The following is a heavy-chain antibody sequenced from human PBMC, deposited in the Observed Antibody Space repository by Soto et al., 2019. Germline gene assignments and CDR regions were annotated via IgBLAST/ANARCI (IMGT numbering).Heavy chain of an antibody. Sequence: QVQLVESGGGVVQPGRSLRLSCAASGFTFSSYGMHWVRQAPGKGLEWVAVISYDGSNKYYADSVKGRFTISRDNSKNTLYLQMNSLRAEDTAVYYCAKVAILGATAYFEYWGQGTLVTGSS. CDR2: ISYDGSNK. V-gene: IGHV3-30*18. CDR1: GFTFSSYG. J-gene: IGHJ4*02. CDR3: AKVAILGATAYFEY. D-gene: IGHD1-26*01.